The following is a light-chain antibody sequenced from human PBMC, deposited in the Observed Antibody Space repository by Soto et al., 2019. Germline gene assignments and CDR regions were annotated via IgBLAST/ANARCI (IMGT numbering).Light chain of an antibody. Sequence: EIVLTQSPATLSLSPGERATLSCRASQSVSSYLAWYQQKPGQAPRLLIYDASNRATGIPARFSGSGSGTDFTLTISSLEPEDVAVYYCQQRSNWPPRLTFGGGTQVEIK. V-gene: IGKV3-11*01. CDR1: QSVSSY. CDR2: DAS. CDR3: QQRSNWPPRLT. J-gene: IGKJ4*01.